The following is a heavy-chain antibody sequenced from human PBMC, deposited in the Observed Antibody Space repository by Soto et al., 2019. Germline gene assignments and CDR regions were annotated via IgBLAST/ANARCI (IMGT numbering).Heavy chain of an antibody. CDR2: ISGSGGST. J-gene: IGHJ4*02. V-gene: IGHV3-23*01. Sequence: EVQLLESGGGLVQPGWSLRLSCAASGFTFSSYAMSWVRQAPGKGLEWVSAISGSGGSTYYADSVKGRFTISRDNSKNTLYLQMNSLRAEDTAVYYCARDDCSGGSCFNFAYWGQGTLVTVSS. D-gene: IGHD2-15*01. CDR1: GFTFSSYA. CDR3: ARDDCSGGSCFNFAY.